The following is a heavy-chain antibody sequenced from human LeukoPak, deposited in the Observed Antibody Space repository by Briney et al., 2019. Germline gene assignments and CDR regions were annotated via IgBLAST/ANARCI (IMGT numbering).Heavy chain of an antibody. J-gene: IGHJ4*02. CDR2: ISGSGGST. CDR3: ARDYSSPYYFDY. Sequence: PGGSLRLSCAASGFTFSSYAMSWVRQAPGKGLEWVSGISGSGGSTYYADSVKGRFTISRDNSKNTLYVQMNSLRAEDTAVYYCARDYSSPYYFDYWGQGTLVTVSS. D-gene: IGHD5-18*01. V-gene: IGHV3-23*01. CDR1: GFTFSSYA.